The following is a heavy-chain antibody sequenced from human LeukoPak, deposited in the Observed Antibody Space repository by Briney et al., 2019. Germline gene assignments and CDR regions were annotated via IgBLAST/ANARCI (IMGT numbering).Heavy chain of an antibody. Sequence: SETLSLTCAVYGGSFSGYYWSWIRQPPGKGLEWIGEINHSGSTYYNPSLKSRVTISVDTSKNQFSLKLSSVTAADTAVYYCARPISWARGAFDIWGQGTMVTVSS. CDR1: GGSFSGYY. V-gene: IGHV4-34*01. CDR2: INHSGST. J-gene: IGHJ3*02. CDR3: ARPISWARGAFDI. D-gene: IGHD1-26*01.